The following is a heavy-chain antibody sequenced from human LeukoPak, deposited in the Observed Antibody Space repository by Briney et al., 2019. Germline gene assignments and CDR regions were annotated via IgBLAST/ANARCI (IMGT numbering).Heavy chain of an antibody. V-gene: IGHV3-74*03. CDR1: GFTFSNSW. D-gene: IGHD1-14*01. J-gene: IGHJ4*02. Sequence: PAGSLRLSCLASGFTFSNSWMHWVRHAPGKGLLWVSRINTDGTNIKYADSVEGRFTISRDNAKNTLYLQMNTLRADDTAVYYSARVQTQVGPTTVYFCGQGTLVTVSS. CDR3: ARVQTQVGPTTVYF. CDR2: INTDGTNI.